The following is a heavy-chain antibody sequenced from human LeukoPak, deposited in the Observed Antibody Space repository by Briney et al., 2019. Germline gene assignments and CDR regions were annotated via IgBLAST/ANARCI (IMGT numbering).Heavy chain of an antibody. CDR1: GFTFSTYY. V-gene: IGHV3-21*01. CDR3: ARSSRELGGYAPWELMPPFDY. Sequence: GGSLRLSCAASGFTFSTYYMNWVRQAPGKGLEWVSSISTSSSYIYYADAVKGRFTISRDNAKNSLYLQINSLRAEDTAVYYCARSSRELGGYAPWELMPPFDYWGQGTLVTVSS. D-gene: IGHD1-7*01. CDR2: ISTSSSYI. J-gene: IGHJ4*02.